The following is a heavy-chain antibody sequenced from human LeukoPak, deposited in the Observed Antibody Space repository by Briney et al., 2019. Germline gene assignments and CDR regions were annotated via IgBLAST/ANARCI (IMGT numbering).Heavy chain of an antibody. J-gene: IGHJ4*02. CDR2: INSDGSST. D-gene: IGHD3-10*01. CDR3: ARARGRYYFDY. Sequence: GGSLRLSCAASGFIFSSYWMHWVRQAPGKGLVWVSRINSDGSSTSYADSVKGRFTISRDNAKNTLYLQMNSLRAEDTAVYYCARARGRYYFDYWGQGTLVTVSS. CDR1: GFIFSSYW. V-gene: IGHV3-74*01.